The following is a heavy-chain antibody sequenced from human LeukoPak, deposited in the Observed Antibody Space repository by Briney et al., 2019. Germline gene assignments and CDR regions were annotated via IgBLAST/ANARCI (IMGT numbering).Heavy chain of an antibody. Sequence: KPSETLSLTCTVSGGSISSSSYYWGWVRQPPGKGLEWIGGIYYSGSTYYNPSLKSRVAISVDTSKNQFSLKLSSVTAADTAVYYCARQDCGGDCKYYYYYYMDAWGKGTTVTVSS. D-gene: IGHD2-21*02. J-gene: IGHJ6*03. CDR2: IYYSGST. CDR3: ARQDCGGDCKYYYYYYMDA. V-gene: IGHV4-39*01. CDR1: GGSISSSSYY.